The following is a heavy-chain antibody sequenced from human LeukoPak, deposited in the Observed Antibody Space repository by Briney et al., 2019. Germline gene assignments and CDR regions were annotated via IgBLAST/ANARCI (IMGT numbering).Heavy chain of an antibody. J-gene: IGHJ5*02. CDR2: VNEDGSEQ. D-gene: IGHD5-24*01. CDR1: GYTFTNNW. Sequence: HPGGSLRLSCEASGYTFTNNWMTWFRQAPGKGLEWVANVNEDGSEQNYLDSVKGRFTISRDNAKNPVYLQMNNLRVEETAVYYCARGRGWIDPWGQGTLVTVSS. CDR3: ARGRGWIDP. V-gene: IGHV3-7*01.